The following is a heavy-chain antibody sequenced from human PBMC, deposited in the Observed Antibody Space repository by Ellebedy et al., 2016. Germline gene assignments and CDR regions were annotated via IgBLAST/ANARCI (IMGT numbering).Heavy chain of an antibody. D-gene: IGHD3-22*01. Sequence: SETLSLTXTVSGASISSRGYYWGWIRQPPGKGLEWIGSIYYSGSTYFNPSLKSRVTISVDTSKNQFSLKLSSVTAADTAVYYCARDPGSSGYYPAGIDAFDIWGQGTMVTVSS. CDR1: GASISSRGYY. V-gene: IGHV4-39*07. CDR2: IYYSGST. J-gene: IGHJ3*02. CDR3: ARDPGSSGYYPAGIDAFDI.